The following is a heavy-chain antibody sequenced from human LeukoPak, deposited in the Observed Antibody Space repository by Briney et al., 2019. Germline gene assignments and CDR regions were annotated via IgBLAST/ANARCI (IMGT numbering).Heavy chain of an antibody. V-gene: IGHV4-30-2*01. CDR1: GGSISSGGYS. CDR2: IYHSGST. CDR3: ASRSKAGTLDY. Sequence: KASETLSLTCAVSGGSISSGGYSWSWIRQPPGKGLEWIGYIYHSGSTYYNPSLKSRVTISIDTSKNQFSLKLSSVTAADTAVYFCASRSKAGTLDYWGQGTLVPVSS. D-gene: IGHD6-13*01. J-gene: IGHJ4*02.